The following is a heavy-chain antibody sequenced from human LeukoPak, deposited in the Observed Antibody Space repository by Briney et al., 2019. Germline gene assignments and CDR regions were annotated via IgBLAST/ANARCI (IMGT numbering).Heavy chain of an antibody. D-gene: IGHD6-19*01. Sequence: GGSLRLSCAASGFTFSSYPMHWVRHAPGKGLQWLAVISYDGSNKYYTDSVKGRFTISRDNSKNTLYLLMNSLRPEDTAVYYCARDSPSGRYGDFDYWGQGTLVTVSS. J-gene: IGHJ4*02. CDR1: GFTFSSYP. CDR3: ARDSPSGRYGDFDY. V-gene: IGHV3-30*04. CDR2: ISYDGSNK.